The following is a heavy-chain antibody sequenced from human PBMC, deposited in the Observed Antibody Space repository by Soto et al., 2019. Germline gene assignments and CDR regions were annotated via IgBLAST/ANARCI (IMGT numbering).Heavy chain of an antibody. Sequence: QVQLVESGGGVVQPGRSLRLSCAASGFIFSSYGMHWVRQAPGKGLEWVAVVSYDGSNKHYADSVKGRFTISRDNSKNTLYLKRNSLRTDDTAVYYCAKDTGRSTNCYLRFELCYGMDVWGQGTTVTVSS. CDR3: AKDTGRSTNCYLRFELCYGMDV. CDR2: VSYDGSNK. D-gene: IGHD2-2*01. J-gene: IGHJ6*02. CDR1: GFIFSSYG. V-gene: IGHV3-30*18.